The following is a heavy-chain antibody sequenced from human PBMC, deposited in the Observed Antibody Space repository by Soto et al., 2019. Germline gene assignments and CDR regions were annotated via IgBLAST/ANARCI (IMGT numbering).Heavy chain of an antibody. J-gene: IGHJ3*01. CDR1: GFTFRNYG. CDR2: IGIGSSTK. V-gene: IGHV3-48*01. D-gene: IGHD3-22*01. CDR3: ARDQLYYNDISGRPLNAFDV. Sequence: HPGGSLRLSCAASGFTFRNYGMNWDRQAPGKGLEWVSYIGIGSSTKYYADSVKGRFTISRDNAKNSLYLQMNSLRAEDTAVYYCARDQLYYNDISGRPLNAFDVWGQGTMVTVSS.